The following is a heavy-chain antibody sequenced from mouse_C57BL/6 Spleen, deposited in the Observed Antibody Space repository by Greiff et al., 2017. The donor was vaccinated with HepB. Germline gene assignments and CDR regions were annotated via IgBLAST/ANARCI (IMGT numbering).Heavy chain of an antibody. CDR2: ISSGGSYT. J-gene: IGHJ4*01. CDR1: GFTFSSYG. Sequence: EVQLQESGGDLVKPGGSLKLSCAASGFTFSSYGMSWVRQTPDKRLEWVATISSGGSYTYYPDSVKGRFTISRDNAKNTLYLQMSSLKSEDTAMYYCARGTGTDAMDYWGQGTSVTVSS. D-gene: IGHD4-1*01. CDR3: ARGTGTDAMDY. V-gene: IGHV5-6*01.